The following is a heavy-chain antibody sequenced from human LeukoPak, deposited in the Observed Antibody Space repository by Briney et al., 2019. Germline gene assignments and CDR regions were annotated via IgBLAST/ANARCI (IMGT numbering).Heavy chain of an antibody. CDR3: ARRYCSGGSCYSGAFDI. CDR2: IYYSGST. CDR1: GGSISSYY. Sequence: YPSETLSLTCTVSGGSISSYYWSWIRQPPGKGLEWIGYIYYSGSTNYNPSLKSRVTISVDTSKNQFSLKLSSVTAADTAVYYCARRYCSGGSCYSGAFDIWGQGTMVTVSS. J-gene: IGHJ3*02. V-gene: IGHV4-59*08. D-gene: IGHD2-15*01.